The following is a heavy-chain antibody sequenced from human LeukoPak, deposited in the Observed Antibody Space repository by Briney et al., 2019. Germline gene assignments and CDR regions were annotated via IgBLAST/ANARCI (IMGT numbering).Heavy chain of an antibody. V-gene: IGHV4-39*07. D-gene: IGHD6-19*01. CDR2: IFYSGST. Sequence: SETLSLTCSVSSGSISNSNYYWGWIRQPPGKGLEWIGSIFYSGSTNYNPSLKSRVTISVDTSKNQFSLKLSSVTAADTAVYYCARGRAGGWYYYYYYMDAWGKGTTVTVSS. CDR3: ARGRAGGWYYYYYYMDA. J-gene: IGHJ6*03. CDR1: SGSISNSNYY.